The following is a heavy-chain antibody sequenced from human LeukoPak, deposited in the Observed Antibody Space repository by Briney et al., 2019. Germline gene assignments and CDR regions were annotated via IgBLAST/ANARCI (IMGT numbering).Heavy chain of an antibody. D-gene: IGHD1-26*01. Sequence: GSLRLSCAASGFNFGSYSMTWIRQPPGKGLEWIGEINHSGSTNYNPSLKSRVTISVDTSKNQFSLKLSPVTAADTAVYYCARRRNSGSYYSPLYYFDYWGQGTLVTVSS. CDR1: GFNFGSYS. J-gene: IGHJ4*02. V-gene: IGHV4-34*01. CDR3: ARRRNSGSYYSPLYYFDY. CDR2: INHSGST.